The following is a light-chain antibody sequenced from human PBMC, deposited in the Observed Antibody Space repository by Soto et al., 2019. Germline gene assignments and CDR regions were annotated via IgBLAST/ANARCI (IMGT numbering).Light chain of an antibody. CDR3: QHYNSYSEA. CDR2: KAS. V-gene: IGKV1-5*03. J-gene: IGKJ1*01. Sequence: DIQTTQSPSTLSGSVGDRVTITCRASQTISSWLAWYQQKPGKAPKLLIYKASTLKSGVPSRFSGSGSGTEFTFTISSLQPDDFATYYCQHYNSYSEAFGQGTKVDIK. CDR1: QTISSW.